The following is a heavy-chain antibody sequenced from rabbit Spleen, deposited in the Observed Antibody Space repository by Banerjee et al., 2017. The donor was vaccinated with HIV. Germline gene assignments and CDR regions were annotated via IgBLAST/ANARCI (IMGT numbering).Heavy chain of an antibody. CDR2: MRTSNSGST. D-gene: IGHD3-1*01. CDR3: ARDLASVVGWNFNL. V-gene: IGHV1S40*01. J-gene: IGHJ4*01. Sequence: QSLEESGGDLVQPEGSLTLTCKASGFTISSYYYMCWVRQAPGKGLEWIGCMRTSNSGSTYYASWAKGRFTISKTSSTTVTLQMNSLTAADTATYFCARDLASVVGWNFNLWGPGTLVTVS. CDR1: GFTISSYYY.